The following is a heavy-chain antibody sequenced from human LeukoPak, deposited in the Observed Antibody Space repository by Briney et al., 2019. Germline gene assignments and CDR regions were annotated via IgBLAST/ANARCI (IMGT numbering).Heavy chain of an antibody. D-gene: IGHD3-22*01. J-gene: IGHJ4*02. CDR1: GGSISSSSYY. CDR2: IYHSGST. Sequence: PSETLSLTCTVSGGSISSSSYYWGWIRQPPGKGLEWIGSIYHSGSTYYNPSLKSRVTISVDTSKNQFSLKLSSVTAADTAVYYCAALISHKPWLYYYDSSGYCYFDYWGQGTLVTVSS. CDR3: AALISHKPWLYYYDSSGYCYFDY. V-gene: IGHV4-39*07.